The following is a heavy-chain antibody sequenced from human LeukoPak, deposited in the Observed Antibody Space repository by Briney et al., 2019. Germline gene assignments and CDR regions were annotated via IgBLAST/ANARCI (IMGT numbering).Heavy chain of an antibody. CDR3: ARDFLPRQYYYDSSGYHYGMDV. D-gene: IGHD3-22*01. CDR2: INPNSGGT. CDR1: GYTFTGYY. Sequence: ASVKVSCKASGYTFTGYYMHWVRQAPGQGLEWMGWINPNSGGTNYAQKFQGRVTMTRDTSISTAYMELSRLRSDDTAVYYCARDFLPRQYYYDSSGYHYGMDVWGQGTTVTVSS. J-gene: IGHJ6*02. V-gene: IGHV1-2*02.